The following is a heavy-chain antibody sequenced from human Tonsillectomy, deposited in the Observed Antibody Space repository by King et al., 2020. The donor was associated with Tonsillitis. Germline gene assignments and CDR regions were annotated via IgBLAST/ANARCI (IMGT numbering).Heavy chain of an antibody. Sequence: LQLQESGPGLVKPSETLSLTCTVSGGSVNSGSYYWSWIRQPPGKGLEWIGYIYYSGSTNYNPSLKSRVTMSIDTSNNHFSLRLSSVTAADTAVYYCAGVLQYYDSGSHQTPRFDYWGQGTLVTVSS. CDR3: AGVLQYYDSGSHQTPRFDY. CDR2: IYYSGST. J-gene: IGHJ4*02. D-gene: IGHD3-10*01. V-gene: IGHV4-61*03. CDR1: GGSVNSGSYY.